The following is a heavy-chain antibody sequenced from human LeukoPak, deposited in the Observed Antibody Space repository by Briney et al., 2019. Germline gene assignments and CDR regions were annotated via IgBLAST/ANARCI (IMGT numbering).Heavy chain of an antibody. Sequence: ASVKVSCKASGYTFTTYGVTWVRQAPRQGLEWMGWISAYNGDTKYAQKLQGRITMTTDTSTNTAYMELRSLRSDDTAVYYCARDHSSSCQLLDYWGQGTLVTVSS. D-gene: IGHD6-13*01. CDR1: GYTFTTYG. J-gene: IGHJ4*02. CDR3: ARDHSSSCQLLDY. V-gene: IGHV1-18*01. CDR2: ISAYNGDT.